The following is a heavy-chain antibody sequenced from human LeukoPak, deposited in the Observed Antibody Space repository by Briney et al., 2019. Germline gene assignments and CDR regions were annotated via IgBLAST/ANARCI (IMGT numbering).Heavy chain of an antibody. Sequence: GGSLRLSCAASGFTFDDYAMHWVRQAPGKGLEWVSGISWNSGSIGYADSVKGRFTISRGNAKNSLYLQMNSLRAEDTAVYYCAKGGWLEKDWGQGTLVTVSS. J-gene: IGHJ1*01. D-gene: IGHD3-22*01. CDR3: AKGGWLEKD. CDR1: GFTFDDYA. CDR2: ISWNSGSI. V-gene: IGHV3-9*01.